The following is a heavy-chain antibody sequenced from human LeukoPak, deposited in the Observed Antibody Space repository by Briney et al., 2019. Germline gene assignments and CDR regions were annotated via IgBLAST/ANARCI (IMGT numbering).Heavy chain of an antibody. V-gene: IGHV1-2*02. CDR2: INPNTGGT. D-gene: IGHD3-22*01. Sequence: ASVKVSCKASGFTFTGYYIHWVRQAPGQGLEWMGWINPNTGGTNYAQKFQGRVTMTRDMSTSTVYMELSSLRSEDTAVYYCARAGVEDSSGYIDYWGQGTLVTVSS. J-gene: IGHJ4*02. CDR1: GFTFTGYY. CDR3: ARAGVEDSSGYIDY.